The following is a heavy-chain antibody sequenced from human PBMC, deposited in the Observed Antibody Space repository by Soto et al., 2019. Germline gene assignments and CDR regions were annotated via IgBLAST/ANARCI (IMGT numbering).Heavy chain of an antibody. V-gene: IGHV3-30*03. CDR2: ISYDGSNK. J-gene: IGHJ6*02. CDR1: VFTFSSYG. CDR3: ASPYYDFWSGYTATLFHTEV. D-gene: IGHD3-3*01. Sequence: VGSLRLSCAASVFTFSSYGMHCVRHSPGKWLEWVAVISYDGSNKYYADSVKGRFTISRDNSKNTLYLQMNSLRAEDTAVYYCASPYYDFWSGYTATLFHTEVWGQATTVTGS.